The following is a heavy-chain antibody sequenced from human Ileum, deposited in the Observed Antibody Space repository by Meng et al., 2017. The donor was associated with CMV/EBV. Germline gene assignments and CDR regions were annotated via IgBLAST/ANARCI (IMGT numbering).Heavy chain of an antibody. Sequence: HLPPSRPGRRYTYQTLSPTSAISGDSVSGTTVTWNWIRQSPSRGLEWLGKTYYRSKWYNDYAPSVKSRITVKPDTSKNQFSLQLNSVTPEDTAVYYCARENGYEWYFDFWGRGTLVTVSS. D-gene: IGHD6-13*01. V-gene: IGHV6-1*01. CDR2: TYYRSKWYN. J-gene: IGHJ2*01. CDR3: ARENGYEWYFDF. CDR1: GDSVSGTTVT.